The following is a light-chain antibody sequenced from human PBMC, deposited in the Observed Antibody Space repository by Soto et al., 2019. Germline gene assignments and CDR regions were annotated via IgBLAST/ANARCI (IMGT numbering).Light chain of an antibody. CDR3: QQYNNWPVT. Sequence: EVVLTQSPGTWSLSPGERAIRSCRASQSVSSYLAWYQQKPGQAPRLLIYGASTRATGIPARFSGSGSGTEFTLTISSLQSEDFAVYYCQQYNNWPVTFGQGTRLEIK. CDR1: QSVSSY. V-gene: IGKV3-15*01. J-gene: IGKJ5*01. CDR2: GAS.